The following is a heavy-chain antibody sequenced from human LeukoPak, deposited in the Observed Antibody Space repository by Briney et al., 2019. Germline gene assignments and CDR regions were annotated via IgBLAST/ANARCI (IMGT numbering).Heavy chain of an antibody. J-gene: IGHJ4*02. CDR3: ARDKFPYVDHAGFCDF. V-gene: IGHV3-30*09. Sequence: GGSLRLTCVVSESILATYAMHWVRQVPGKGREWVGVTIFDGSKPYFGDSVKGRFAISRDSSKRTLYLHMNGLRPEGTAVYYCARDKFPYVDHAGFCDFWGQGTVVSVFS. CDR2: TIFDGSKP. CDR1: ESILATYA. D-gene: IGHD4-17*01.